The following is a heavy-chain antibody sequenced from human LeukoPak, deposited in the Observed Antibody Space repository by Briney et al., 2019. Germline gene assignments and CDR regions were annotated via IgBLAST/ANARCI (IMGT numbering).Heavy chain of an antibody. Sequence: ASVKVSCKASGYTFTSYDINWVRQATGQGLEWMGWMNPNSGNTGYAQKFQGRVTITRNTSISTAYMELSSLRSEDTAVYYCARGTRDIVVVPAAIRFDPWGQGTLVIVSS. CDR1: GYTFTSYD. J-gene: IGHJ5*02. D-gene: IGHD2-2*01. CDR2: MNPNSGNT. CDR3: ARGTRDIVVVPAAIRFDP. V-gene: IGHV1-8*03.